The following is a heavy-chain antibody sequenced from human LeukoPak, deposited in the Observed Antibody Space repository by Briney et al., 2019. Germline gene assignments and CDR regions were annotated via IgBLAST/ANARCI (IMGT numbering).Heavy chain of an antibody. V-gene: IGHV4-34*01. CDR1: GGSFSGYY. D-gene: IGHD4-23*01. J-gene: IGHJ5*02. CDR2: INHSGST. CDR3: ARVTVAVSNWFDP. Sequence: SETLSLTCAVYGGSFSGYYWSWIRQPPGKGLEWIGEINHSGSTNYNPSLKSRVTISVDTSKNQFSLKLSSATAADTAVYYCARVTVAVSNWFDPWGQGTLVTVSS.